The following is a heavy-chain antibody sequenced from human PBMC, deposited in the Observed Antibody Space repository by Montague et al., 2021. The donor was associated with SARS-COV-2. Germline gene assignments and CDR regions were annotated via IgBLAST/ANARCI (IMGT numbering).Heavy chain of an antibody. CDR3: ARGGGYSYGALDY. D-gene: IGHD5-18*01. J-gene: IGHJ4*02. CDR2: INHSGST. V-gene: IGHV4-34*01. Sequence: SETLSLTCTVSGGSISGGDYYWSWIRQPPGKGLEWIGEINHSGSTNYNPSLKSRVTISVDTSKKQFSLRLNSVTAADTAVYYCARGGGYSYGALDYWGQGTLVTVSS. CDR1: GGSISGGDYY.